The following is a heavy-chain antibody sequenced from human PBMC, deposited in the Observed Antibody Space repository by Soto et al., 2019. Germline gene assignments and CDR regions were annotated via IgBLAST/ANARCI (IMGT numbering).Heavy chain of an antibody. CDR1: GATFSGYA. CDR3: VVMGNVAVSNPRSFDY. D-gene: IGHD6-19*01. J-gene: IGHJ4*02. V-gene: IGHV1-69*18. CDR2: IVPIFETL. Sequence: QVQLVQSGAEVKKPGSSVKVSCKASGATFSGYAINWVRQAPGHGLEWLGRIVPIFETLNYAERFQGRVAITADESTTTVDMELTNLTHEDTAVYYCVVMGNVAVSNPRSFDYWGQGTQVTVSS.